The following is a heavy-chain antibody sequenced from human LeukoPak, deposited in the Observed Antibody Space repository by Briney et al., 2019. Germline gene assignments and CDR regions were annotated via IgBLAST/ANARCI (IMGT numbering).Heavy chain of an antibody. CDR1: GCRFTSYW. Sequence: GESLKISRKGSGCRFTSYWISWGRQLPGKGLEWMGRFDPSDSYTTSSPSFQGHVSISADKSISTPYLQSISPKASDTAMYYCARHGAADDAFDIWGQGTMVTVSS. D-gene: IGHD6-13*01. CDR2: FDPSDSYT. CDR3: ARHGAADDAFDI. V-gene: IGHV5-10-1*01. J-gene: IGHJ3*02.